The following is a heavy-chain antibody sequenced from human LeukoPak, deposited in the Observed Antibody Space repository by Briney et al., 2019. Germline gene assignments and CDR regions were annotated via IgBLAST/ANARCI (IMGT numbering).Heavy chain of an antibody. CDR3: ASDLGGGEDY. D-gene: IGHD1-26*01. J-gene: IGHJ4*02. CDR1: GCTFSSYD. V-gene: IGHV3-13*04. CDR2: IGIGGDT. Sequence: GGSLRLSCEASGCTFSSYDMHWVRQATGRGREWVSGIGIGGDTYYPGSVKGRFTISREDAKNSLYLQMNSLRAGDTAVYYCASDLGGGEDYWGQGPLVTVPS.